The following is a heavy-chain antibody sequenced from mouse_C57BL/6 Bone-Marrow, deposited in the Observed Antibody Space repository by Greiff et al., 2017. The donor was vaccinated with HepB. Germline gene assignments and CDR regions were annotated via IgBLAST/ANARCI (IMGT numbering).Heavy chain of an antibody. D-gene: IGHD1-1*01. Sequence: EVQLQQSGPVLVKPGASVKMSCKASGYTFTDYYMNWVKQSHGKSLEWIGVINPYNGGTSYNQKFKGKATLTVDKSSSTAYMELNSLTSEDSAVYYGASMGLYYYGSRIDYWGQGTTLTVSS. CDR1: GYTFTDYY. CDR2: INPYNGGT. CDR3: ASMGLYYYGSRIDY. J-gene: IGHJ2*01. V-gene: IGHV1-19*01.